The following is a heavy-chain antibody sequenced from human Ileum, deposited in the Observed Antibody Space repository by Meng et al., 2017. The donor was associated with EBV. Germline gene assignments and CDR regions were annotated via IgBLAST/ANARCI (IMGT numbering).Heavy chain of an antibody. V-gene: IGHV6-1*01. CDR2: TYYRSKWYN. Sequence: QVHLAHAGPGLVKHSHTLSLTCAISGDSVYSNSAAWNWIRQSPSRGLEWLGRTYYRSKWYNDYAVSVKSRITINPDTSKNQFSLQLNSVTPEDTAVYYCARDSSSSAYSPFDYWGQGTLVTVSS. CDR3: ARDSSSSAYSPFDY. CDR1: GDSVYSNSAA. D-gene: IGHD3-22*01. J-gene: IGHJ4*02.